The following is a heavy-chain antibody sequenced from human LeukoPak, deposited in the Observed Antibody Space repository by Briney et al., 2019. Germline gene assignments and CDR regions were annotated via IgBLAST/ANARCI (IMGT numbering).Heavy chain of an antibody. J-gene: IGHJ4*02. V-gene: IGHV3-74*01. Sequence: GSLRLTCIASGFTISSSYMDWIRQLPGKGLAWVSRINPGSITTYAASVKSRFTISRDNAKNTLYLQMNSLTAEDTAVYYCDWPFHFDSIDYWGQGTLVTVSS. D-gene: IGHD3-22*01. CDR1: GFTISSSY. CDR3: DWPFHFDSIDY. CDR2: INPGSIT.